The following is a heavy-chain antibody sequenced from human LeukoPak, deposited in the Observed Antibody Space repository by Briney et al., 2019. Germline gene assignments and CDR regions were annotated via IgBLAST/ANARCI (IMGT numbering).Heavy chain of an antibody. CDR3: AREEAAVAGMLDY. D-gene: IGHD6-19*01. CDR1: GGSISSGSYY. J-gene: IGHJ4*02. V-gene: IGHV4-61*02. Sequence: SETLSLTCTVSGGSISSGSYYWSWIRQPAGKGLEWIGRIYTSGSTNYNPSLKSRVTISVDTSKNQFSLKLSSVTAAGTAVYYCAREEAAVAGMLDYWGQGTLVTVSS. CDR2: IYTSGST.